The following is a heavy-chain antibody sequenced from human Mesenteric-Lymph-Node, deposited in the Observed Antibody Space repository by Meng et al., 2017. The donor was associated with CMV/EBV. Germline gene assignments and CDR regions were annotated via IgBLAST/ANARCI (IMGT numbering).Heavy chain of an antibody. CDR1: GFSVTSNY. CDR3: AKMLAVVPAAPFDY. Sequence: GESLKISCAASGFSVTSNYMGWVRQAPGKGLEWVSAISRSASNTYSADSVKGRFTITRDTSKNTLYLQMNSLRAEDSAVYYCAKMLAVVPAAPFDYWGRGTLVTVSS. D-gene: IGHD2-2*01. CDR2: ISRSASNT. V-gene: IGHV3-23*01. J-gene: IGHJ4*02.